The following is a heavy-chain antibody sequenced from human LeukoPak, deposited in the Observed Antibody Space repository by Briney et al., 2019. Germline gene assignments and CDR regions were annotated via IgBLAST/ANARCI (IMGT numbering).Heavy chain of an antibody. D-gene: IGHD5-18*01. CDR1: GDSISNSNW. CDR3: ASAQAMVFSAFDI. Sequence: PSETLSLTCAVSGDSISNSNWWSWVRQPPGKGLEWIGEIYHSGSTNYNPSLKSRVTISVDTSKNQFSLKLSSVTAADTAVYYCASAQAMVFSAFDIWGQGTMVTVSS. CDR2: IYHSGST. V-gene: IGHV4-4*02. J-gene: IGHJ3*02.